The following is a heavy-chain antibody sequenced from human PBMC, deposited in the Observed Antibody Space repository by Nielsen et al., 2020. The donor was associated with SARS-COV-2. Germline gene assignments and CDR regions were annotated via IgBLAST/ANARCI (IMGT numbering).Heavy chain of an antibody. CDR1: GYTFTSYD. CDR2: MNPNSGNT. CDR3: AREMATPDAFDI. V-gene: IGHV1-8*01. J-gene: IGHJ3*02. Sequence: ASVKVSCKASGYTFTSYDINWVRQATGQGLEWMGWMNPNSGNTGYAQKFQGRVTMTRNTSISTAYMELSSLRSEDTAVYYCAREMATPDAFDIWGQGTMVTVSS. D-gene: IGHD5-24*01.